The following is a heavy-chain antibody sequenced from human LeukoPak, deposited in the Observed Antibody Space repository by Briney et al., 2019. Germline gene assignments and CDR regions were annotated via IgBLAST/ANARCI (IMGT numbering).Heavy chain of an antibody. D-gene: IGHD3-22*01. CDR2: IYYSGST. CDR3: ARDRFDYYDSSGYYINYFDY. V-gene: IGHV4-59*01. J-gene: IGHJ4*02. Sequence: SETLSLTCTVSGGSISSYYWSWIRQPPGKGLEWIGYIYYSGSTNYNPSLKSRVTISVDTSKNQFSLKLSSVTAADTAVYYCARDRFDYYDSSGYYINYFDYWGQGTLVTVSS. CDR1: GGSISSYY.